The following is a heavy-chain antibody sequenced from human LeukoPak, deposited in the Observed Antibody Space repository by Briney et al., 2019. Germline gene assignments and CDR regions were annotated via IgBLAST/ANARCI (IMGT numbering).Heavy chain of an antibody. D-gene: IGHD1-1*01. CDR3: ARSQVVTTGTKGRFDN. CDR1: GGSLSSYA. Sequence: SVKVSCKASGGSLSSYALSWVRQASDQGLEWMGGINPIFGTGNYAQKIQGRVTITADESTSTAYMELSSLCNEDAAEYYSARSQVVTTGTKGRFDNWGQGTLVTVSS. V-gene: IGHV1-69*01. J-gene: IGHJ4*02. CDR2: INPIFGTG.